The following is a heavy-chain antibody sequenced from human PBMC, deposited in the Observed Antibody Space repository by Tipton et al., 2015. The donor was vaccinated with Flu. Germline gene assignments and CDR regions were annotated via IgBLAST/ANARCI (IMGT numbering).Heavy chain of an antibody. J-gene: IGHJ4*02. CDR1: AGFITGSNYY. Sequence: TLSLTCTVSAGFITGSNYYWGWVRQPPGKGLEWIGYIYDSGATSYNPSLKSRITTSLDKTQHQFSLSLRSVTAADTAIYYCVRVYDDRPYYADSWGQGTLVTVSS. CDR3: VRVYDDRPYYADS. V-gene: IGHV4-30-4*01. CDR2: IYDSGAT. D-gene: IGHD3-16*01.